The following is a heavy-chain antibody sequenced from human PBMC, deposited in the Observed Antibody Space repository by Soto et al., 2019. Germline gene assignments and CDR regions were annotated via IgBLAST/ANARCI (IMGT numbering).Heavy chain of an antibody. CDR1: GYTFTGYY. D-gene: IGHD1-26*01. Sequence: ASVKVSCKASGYTFTGYYIHWVRHTPGQGLEWMGWINPNNGGTNYVQKFQGRVTMTRDTSISTAYMELRRLTSDNTAVYYCARDLPIVGTTTWDYWGQGTLVTVSS. V-gene: IGHV1-2*02. J-gene: IGHJ4*02. CDR2: INPNNGGT. CDR3: ARDLPIVGTTTWDY.